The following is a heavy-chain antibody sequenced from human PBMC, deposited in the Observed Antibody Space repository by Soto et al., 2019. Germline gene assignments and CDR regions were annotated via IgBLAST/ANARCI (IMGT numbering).Heavy chain of an antibody. Sequence: SETLSLTCTVSGGSISSGDYYWSWIRQPPGKGLEWIGYIYYSGSTYYNPSLKSRVTISVDTSKNQFSLKLSSVTAADTAVYYCARGRWDIVLMVYAYFDYWGQGTLVTVSS. D-gene: IGHD2-8*01. V-gene: IGHV4-30-4*01. CDR3: ARGRWDIVLMVYAYFDY. J-gene: IGHJ4*02. CDR1: GGSISSGDYY. CDR2: IYYSGST.